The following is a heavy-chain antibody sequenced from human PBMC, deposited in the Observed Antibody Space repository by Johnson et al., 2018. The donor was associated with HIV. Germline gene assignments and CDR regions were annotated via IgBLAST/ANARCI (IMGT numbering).Heavy chain of an antibody. D-gene: IGHD2-21*02. CDR1: GFTFSSYA. J-gene: IGHJ3*02. V-gene: IGHV3-23*04. Sequence: MPLVESGGGVVQPGRSLRLSCAVSGFTFSSYAMSWVRQAPGKGLEWVSAISGSGGSTYYADSVKRRFTISRDNSKNTLYLHMNSLRAEDTAVYYCARPHIVVVTAGYAFDIWGQGTMVIVSS. CDR2: ISGSGGST. CDR3: ARPHIVVVTAGYAFDI.